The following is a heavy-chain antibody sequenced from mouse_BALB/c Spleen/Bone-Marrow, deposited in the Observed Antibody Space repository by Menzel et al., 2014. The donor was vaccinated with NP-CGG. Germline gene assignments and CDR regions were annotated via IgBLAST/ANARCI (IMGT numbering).Heavy chain of an antibody. Sequence: EVKLLESGGGLVQPGGSLKLSCAASGFDFSRYWMSWVRQAPGKGLEWIGGINPDSSTINYTPSLKDKFIISRDNAKNTLYLQVSKVRSEDTALYYCALLGYYGYLYVWGAGTTVTVSS. CDR2: INPDSSTI. V-gene: IGHV4-1*02. D-gene: IGHD2-2*01. J-gene: IGHJ1*01. CDR3: ALLGYYGYLYV. CDR1: GFDFSRYW.